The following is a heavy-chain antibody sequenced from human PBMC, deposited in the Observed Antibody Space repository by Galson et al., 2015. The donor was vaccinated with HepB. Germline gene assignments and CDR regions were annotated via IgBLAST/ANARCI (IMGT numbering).Heavy chain of an antibody. J-gene: IGHJ4*02. CDR2: IRSDGSIK. D-gene: IGHD6-19*01. V-gene: IGHV3-30*02. CDR3: ARDGPRGWKLDY. Sequence: SLRLSCAASEFSFSTTGMHWVRQAPGKGLEWVAFIRSDGSIKYYGDSAKGRFTISRDNSKNTLYLEMNSLITEDTAVYYCARDGPRGWKLDYWDQGTLVTGSS. CDR1: EFSFSTTG.